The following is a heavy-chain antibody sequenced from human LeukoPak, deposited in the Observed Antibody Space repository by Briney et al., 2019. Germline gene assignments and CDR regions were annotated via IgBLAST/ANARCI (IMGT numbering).Heavy chain of an antibody. J-gene: IGHJ5*02. CDR3: ARDGVIISASYWFDL. CDR1: GFTFNNYP. Sequence: GGSLRLSCAASGFTFNNYPLHWVRQAPAKGLEWVAGITNDGDGRHYADSVQGRFSISRDNSKNTLYLQMNSLRVEDTALYHCARDGVIISASYWFDLWGQGTLVTVSS. V-gene: IGHV3-30*03. D-gene: IGHD3-3*01. CDR2: ITNDGDGR.